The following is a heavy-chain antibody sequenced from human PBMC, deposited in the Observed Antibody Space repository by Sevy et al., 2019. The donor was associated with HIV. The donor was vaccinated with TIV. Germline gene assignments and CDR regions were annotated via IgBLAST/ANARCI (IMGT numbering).Heavy chain of an antibody. V-gene: IGHV1-24*01. D-gene: IGHD6-6*01. CDR1: GYTLTELS. CDR2: FDPEDGET. CDR3: ATEGYSSSTKDAFDI. Sequence: ASVKVSCKVSGYTLTELSMHWVRQAPGKGLEWMGGFDPEDGETIYAQKFQGRVTMTEDTSTITAYMELSSLRSEDTAVYYCATEGYSSSTKDAFDIWGQGTMVTVSS. J-gene: IGHJ3*02.